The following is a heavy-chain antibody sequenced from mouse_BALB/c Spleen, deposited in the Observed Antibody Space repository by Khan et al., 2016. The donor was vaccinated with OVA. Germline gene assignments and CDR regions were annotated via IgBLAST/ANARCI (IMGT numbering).Heavy chain of an antibody. D-gene: IGHD2-14*01. CDR3: ARGGAYYRSDGWFSY. CDR1: GYTFTTYT. Sequence: VQLQESGAELARPGASVKMSCKASGYTFTTYTMHWVKQRPGQGLEWIGSINPSNGYTNYNQKFKDKSTLTADKSSSTAYLQLSSLTSDYSAAYYCARGGAYYRSDGWFSYWGQGTLVTVSA. CDR2: INPSNGYT. V-gene: IGHV1-4*01. J-gene: IGHJ3*01.